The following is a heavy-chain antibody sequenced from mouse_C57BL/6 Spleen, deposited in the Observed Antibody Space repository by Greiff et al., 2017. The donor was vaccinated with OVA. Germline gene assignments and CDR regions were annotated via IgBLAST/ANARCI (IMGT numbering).Heavy chain of an antibody. D-gene: IGHD2-12*01. CDR3: ARDEGRGYYSYPAGFAY. CDR1: GYTFTEYT. CDR2: FYPGSGSI. Sequence: LVESGAELVKPGASVKLSCTASGYTFTEYTIHWVKQRSGQGLEWIGWFYPGSGSIKYNEKFKDKATLTADKSSSTVYMEISRLTSEDSAVYFCARDEGRGYYSYPAGFAYWGKVALVSV. J-gene: IGHJ3*01. V-gene: IGHV1-62-2*01.